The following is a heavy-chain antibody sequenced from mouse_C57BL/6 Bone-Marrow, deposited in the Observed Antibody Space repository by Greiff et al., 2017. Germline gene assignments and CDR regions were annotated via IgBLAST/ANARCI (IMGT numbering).Heavy chain of an antibody. CDR2: IDPENGAN. V-gene: IGHV14-4*01. Sequence: EVQLQQSGAELVRPGASVKLSCTASGFNIKDDYMHWVKQRPEQGLEWIGWIDPENGANEYASKFQGKATISAATSSNTSYRHLISLTSEDTAVYYCTTLLITTLDYWGQGTSVTVSS. CDR1: GFNIKDDY. CDR3: TTLLITTLDY. D-gene: IGHD1-1*01. J-gene: IGHJ4*01.